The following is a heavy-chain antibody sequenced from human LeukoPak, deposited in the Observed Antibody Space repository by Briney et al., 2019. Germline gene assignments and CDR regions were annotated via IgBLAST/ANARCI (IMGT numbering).Heavy chain of an antibody. Sequence: GGSLRLSCAASGFTFSSYSMNWVRQAPGKGLEWVSYISSSSSTIYYAGSVKGRFTISRDNAKNSLYLQMNSLRAEDTAVYYCARDRCSGGSCYFEYFQHWGQGTLVTVSS. CDR2: ISSSSSTI. CDR1: GFTFSSYS. CDR3: ARDRCSGGSCYFEYFQH. J-gene: IGHJ1*01. D-gene: IGHD2-15*01. V-gene: IGHV3-48*01.